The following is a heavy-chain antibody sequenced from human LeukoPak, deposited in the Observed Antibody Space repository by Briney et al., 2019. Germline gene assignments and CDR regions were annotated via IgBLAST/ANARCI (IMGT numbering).Heavy chain of an antibody. CDR2: IYHSGST. CDR3: ARHRYYYDSSGSYYFDY. D-gene: IGHD3-22*01. V-gene: IGHV4-38-2*01. Sequence: PSETLSLTCAVSGYSISSGYYWGWIRQPPGKGLEWIGSIYHSGSTYYNPSLKSRVTISVDTSRNQFSLRLSSVTAADTAVYFCARHRYYYDSSGSYYFDYWGQGTPVTVSS. CDR1: GYSISSGYY. J-gene: IGHJ4*02.